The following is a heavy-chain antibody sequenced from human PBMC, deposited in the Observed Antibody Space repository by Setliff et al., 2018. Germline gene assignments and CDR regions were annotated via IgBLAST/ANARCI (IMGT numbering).Heavy chain of an antibody. CDR3: AILRGATSYYYMDV. CDR2: IDPSDSYT. V-gene: IGHV5-10-1*01. Sequence: PGESLKISCKGSGYSFTRNWISWVRQMPGKGLEWMGRIDPSDSYTNYSPSFQGHVTIPADKSISTAYVQWSNLKASDTAMYYCAILRGATSYYYMDVWGKGTTVTVSS. CDR1: GYSFTRNW. D-gene: IGHD1-26*01. J-gene: IGHJ6*03.